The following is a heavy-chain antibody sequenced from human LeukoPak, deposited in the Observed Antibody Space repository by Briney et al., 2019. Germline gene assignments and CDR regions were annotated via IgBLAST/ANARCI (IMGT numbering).Heavy chain of an antibody. Sequence: GATVKVSCKASGYTFTSYAMNWVRQAPGQGLEWMGWINTNTGNPTYAQGFTGRFVFSLDTSVSTAYLQISSLKAEDTAVYYCARVRPIAVALDAFDIWGQGTMVTVSS. J-gene: IGHJ3*02. CDR3: ARVRPIAVALDAFDI. CDR1: GYTFTSYA. V-gene: IGHV7-4-1*02. D-gene: IGHD6-19*01. CDR2: INTNTGNP.